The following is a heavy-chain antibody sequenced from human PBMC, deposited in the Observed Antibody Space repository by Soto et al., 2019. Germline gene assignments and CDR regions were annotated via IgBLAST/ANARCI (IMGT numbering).Heavy chain of an antibody. CDR2: IIPIFGTA. Sequence: GASVKVSCTASGGTFSGYAISWVRQAPGKGREWMGGIIPIFGTAKYAQKFQGRVTITADESTSTAYMEVSSLRSEDTDVYDCVLIHPRDNDYSGQGTLVTVSS. D-gene: IGHD2-8*01. V-gene: IGHV1-69*13. CDR1: GGTFSGYA. CDR3: VLIHPRDNDY. J-gene: IGHJ4*02.